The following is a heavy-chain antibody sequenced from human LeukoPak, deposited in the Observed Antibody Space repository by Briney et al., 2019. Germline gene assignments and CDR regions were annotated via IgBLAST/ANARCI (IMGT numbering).Heavy chain of an antibody. Sequence: KPSETLSLTCAVSGGTITGYHWSWIQQPPGKGLDWIGYADSRGSTLYNPSLKSRVAISVDTSQRQLSLRLTSVTAADTAVYYCARVGSGSHFDYWGQGTLVAVSS. D-gene: IGHD5-12*01. CDR2: ADSRGST. CDR3: ARVGSGSHFDY. V-gene: IGHV4-59*01. J-gene: IGHJ4*02. CDR1: GGTITGYH.